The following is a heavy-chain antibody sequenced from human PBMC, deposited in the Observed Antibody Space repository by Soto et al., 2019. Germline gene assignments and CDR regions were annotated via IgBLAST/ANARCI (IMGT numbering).Heavy chain of an antibody. Sequence: GASVKVSCKAAGYAFTSYDINWGRQATGQGLEWMGWMNPNSGNTGYAQKFQGRVTMTRNTSISTAYMELSSLRSEDTAVYYCARDLGGWPDYWGQGTLVTVSS. V-gene: IGHV1-8*01. CDR2: MNPNSGNT. J-gene: IGHJ4*02. CDR1: GYAFTSYD. CDR3: ARDLGGWPDY. D-gene: IGHD2-15*01.